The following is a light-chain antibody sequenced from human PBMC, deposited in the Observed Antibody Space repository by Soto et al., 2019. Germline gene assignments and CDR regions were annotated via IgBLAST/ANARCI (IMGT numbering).Light chain of an antibody. J-gene: IGKJ4*01. CDR1: QSVSKNF. V-gene: IGKV3-20*01. CDR2: GAS. Sequence: EMVLTQSPGTLSLSPGKRATLSCRASQSVSKNFLAWYQQKPGQAPRLLISGASNRATCIPDRFRGSGSGTDFSLTIDRLEPEDLAVYFCQQYDSSPPTFGGGTKVAIK. CDR3: QQYDSSPPT.